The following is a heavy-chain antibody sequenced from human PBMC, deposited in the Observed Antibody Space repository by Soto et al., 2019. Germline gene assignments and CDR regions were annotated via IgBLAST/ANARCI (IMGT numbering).Heavy chain of an antibody. D-gene: IGHD6-6*01. CDR3: AKAPQYSSSSAWFDP. V-gene: IGHV3-23*01. J-gene: IGHJ5*02. Sequence: PGGSLRLSCAASGFTFSSYAMSWVRQAPGKGLEWVSAISGSGGSTYYADSVKGRFTISRDNSKNTLYLQMNSLRAEDTAVYYRAKAPQYSSSSAWFDPWGQGTLVTVSS. CDR2: ISGSGGST. CDR1: GFTFSSYA.